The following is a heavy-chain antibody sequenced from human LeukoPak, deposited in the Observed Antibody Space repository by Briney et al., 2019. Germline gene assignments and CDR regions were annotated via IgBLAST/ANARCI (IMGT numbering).Heavy chain of an antibody. V-gene: IGHV3-11*01. J-gene: IGHJ6*03. CDR1: GFTFSDYN. CDR3: ARVLRYCSGGNCYSGGLGYMDV. D-gene: IGHD2-15*01. Sequence: GGSLRLSCAATGFTFSDYNMRWIRQAPGKGLEWVSSISRSGSTKYYADSVKGRFTISRDNAKNSLFLQMNSLRAEDTAVYYCARVLRYCSGGNCYSGGLGYMDVWGKGTTVTISS. CDR2: ISRSGSTK.